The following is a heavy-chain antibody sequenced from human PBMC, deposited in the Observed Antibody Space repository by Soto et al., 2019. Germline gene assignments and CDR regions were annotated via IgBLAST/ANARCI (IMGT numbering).Heavy chain of an antibody. CDR1: GFTFSSYA. CDR2: ISYDGSNK. J-gene: IGHJ5*02. V-gene: IGHV3-30-3*01. CDR3: ARDRGFTYYYDSSGYYPLNWFDP. D-gene: IGHD3-22*01. Sequence: GSLRLSCAASGFTFSSYAMHWVRQAPGKGLEWVAVISYDGSNKYYADSVKGRFTISRDNSKNTLYLQMNSLRAEDTAVYYCARDRGFTYYYDSSGYYPLNWFDPWRQGTLVTVSS.